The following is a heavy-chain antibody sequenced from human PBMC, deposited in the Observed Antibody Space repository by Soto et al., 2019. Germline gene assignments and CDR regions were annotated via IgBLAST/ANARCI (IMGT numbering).Heavy chain of an antibody. Sequence: ASVKVSCKASGYTFTNYGLSWVRQAPGQGLEWMGWISAYNGNRNYAQKLQGRVTMTTDTSTSTAYMELRSLRSDDTAVYYCARGYDILTGYYQYYYYGMDVWGQGTTVTVSS. V-gene: IGHV1-18*01. CDR3: ARGYDILTGYYQYYYYGMDV. D-gene: IGHD3-9*01. CDR1: GYTFTNYG. J-gene: IGHJ6*02. CDR2: ISAYNGNR.